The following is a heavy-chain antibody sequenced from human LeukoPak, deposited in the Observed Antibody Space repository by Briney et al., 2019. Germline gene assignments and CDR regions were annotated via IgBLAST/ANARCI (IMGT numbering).Heavy chain of an antibody. CDR2: IRFYGSNV. Sequence: GGSLRLSCAASGFTFSSYGIHWVRRAPGKGLEWVAFIRFYGSNVHYADSVRGRFTISRDSSKNTLYLQMNSLRAEDTAVYYCAKENYDILTGHGNWFDPWGQGTLVTVSS. CDR3: AKENYDILTGHGNWFDP. D-gene: IGHD3-9*01. J-gene: IGHJ5*02. CDR1: GFTFSSYG. V-gene: IGHV3-30*02.